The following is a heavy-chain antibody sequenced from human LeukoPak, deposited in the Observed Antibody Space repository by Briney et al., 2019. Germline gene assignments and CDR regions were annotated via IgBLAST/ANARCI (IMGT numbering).Heavy chain of an antibody. D-gene: IGHD3/OR15-3a*01. Sequence: SETLSLTCNVSGGSISSGGYYWSWIRQHPGKGLEWIGYIYYSGSTYYNPSLKSRATISVDTSKNQFSLKLSPVTAADTAVYYCARAPIGGLFDYWGQGTLVTVSS. V-gene: IGHV4-31*03. CDR1: GGSISSGGYY. CDR2: IYYSGST. CDR3: ARAPIGGLFDY. J-gene: IGHJ4*02.